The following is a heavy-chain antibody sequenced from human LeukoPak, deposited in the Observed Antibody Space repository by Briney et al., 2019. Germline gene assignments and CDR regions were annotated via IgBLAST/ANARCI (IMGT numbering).Heavy chain of an antibody. J-gene: IGHJ4*02. V-gene: IGHV3-48*03. D-gene: IGHD5-12*01. Sequence: GGSLRLPCAASGLSFRTQEMAWVRQAPGKGLEWVSYISKDGRTIYYADSVKGRYTIPRDIPRNSLFLQLSSLSAGDTAFYYCARGSYTGFDLYFDSWGQGTLVTISS. CDR2: ISKDGRTI. CDR1: GLSFRTQE. CDR3: ARGSYTGFDLYFDS.